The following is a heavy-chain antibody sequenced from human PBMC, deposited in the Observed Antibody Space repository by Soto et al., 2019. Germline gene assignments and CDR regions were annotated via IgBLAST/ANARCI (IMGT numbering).Heavy chain of an antibody. CDR1: GFTLMNYA. CDR2: ISGSGDNT. D-gene: IGHD4-17*01. Sequence: GSLRLSCAASGFTLMNYAIIFFRHSALKWLEWVSVISGSGDNTYYADSVKGRFTISRDNSKNMLYLQMNSLRGEDTALYFCAKGGYSDYVTLRFFDYWGQGTLVTVSS. J-gene: IGHJ4*02. V-gene: IGHV3-23*01. CDR3: AKGGYSDYVTLRFFDY.